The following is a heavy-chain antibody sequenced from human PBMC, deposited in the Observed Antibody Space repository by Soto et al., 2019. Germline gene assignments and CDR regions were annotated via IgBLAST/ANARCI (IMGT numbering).Heavy chain of an antibody. J-gene: IGHJ5*02. CDR3: ATGGGQLTWNENWFDT. CDR1: GFTFSSYA. CDR2: ISGCGGST. D-gene: IGHD1-1*01. Sequence: LRLSWAASGFTFSSYAMSWVRQAPGKGLEWVSAISGCGGSTYYADSVKGRFTISRDNSKNTLYLQMNSLRAEDTAVYYCATGGGQLTWNENWFDTWGQGTLVTVSS. V-gene: IGHV3-23*01.